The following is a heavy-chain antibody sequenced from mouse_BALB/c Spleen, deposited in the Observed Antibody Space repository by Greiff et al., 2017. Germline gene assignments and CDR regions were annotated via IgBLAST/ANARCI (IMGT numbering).Heavy chain of an antibody. CDR1: GFNIKDTY. CDR2: IDPANGNT. D-gene: IGHD4-1*01. CDR3: AREVTGSYFDY. Sequence: EVQLQESGAELVKPGASVKLSCTASGFNIKDTYMHWVKQRPEQGLEWIGRIDPANGNTKYDPKFQGKATITADTSSNTAYLQLSSLTSEDTAVYYCAREVTGSYFDYWGQGTTLTVSS. V-gene: IGHV14-3*02. J-gene: IGHJ2*01.